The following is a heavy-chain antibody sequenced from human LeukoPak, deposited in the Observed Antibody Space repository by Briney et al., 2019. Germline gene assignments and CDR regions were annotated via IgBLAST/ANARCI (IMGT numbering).Heavy chain of an antibody. D-gene: IGHD1-26*01. Sequence: ASVKVSCKASGYTFTGYYMHWVRQAPGQGLEWMGWINPNSGGTNYAQKFQGRVTMTRDTSISTAYMELSRLRSDDTAVYYCASSSGSYYPLYHSYYYMDVWGKGTTVTVSS. CDR3: ASSSGSYYPLYHSYYYMDV. V-gene: IGHV1-2*02. J-gene: IGHJ6*03. CDR2: INPNSGGT. CDR1: GYTFTGYY.